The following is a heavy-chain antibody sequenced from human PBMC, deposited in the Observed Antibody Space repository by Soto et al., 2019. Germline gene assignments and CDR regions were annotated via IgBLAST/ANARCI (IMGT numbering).Heavy chain of an antibody. V-gene: IGHV1-3*01. D-gene: IGHD3-16*01. CDR1: GYTFTSYA. CDR2: INAGNGNT. Sequence: QVQLVQSGAEVKKPGASVKVSCKASGYTFTSYAMHWVRQAPGQRLEWMGWINAGNGNTKYSQKFQGRVTITRDTSASTAYMELSSLRSEDTAVYSCARAYGGPIGWFDPWGQGTLVTVSS. J-gene: IGHJ5*02. CDR3: ARAYGGPIGWFDP.